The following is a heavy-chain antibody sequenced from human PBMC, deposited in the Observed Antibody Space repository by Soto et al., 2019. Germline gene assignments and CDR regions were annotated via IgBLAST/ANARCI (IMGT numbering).Heavy chain of an antibody. Sequence: QITLKESGPTLVKPTQTLTLTCTFSGFSLSTSGVGVGWIRQPPGKALEWLALIYWNDDKRYSPSLKSRLTITKDTSKNQVVLTMTNIDPVDTATYYCAHSIAVAARPVTFDYWGQGTLVTVSS. D-gene: IGHD6-6*01. CDR2: IYWNDDK. V-gene: IGHV2-5*01. J-gene: IGHJ4*02. CDR1: GFSLSTSGVG. CDR3: AHSIAVAARPVTFDY.